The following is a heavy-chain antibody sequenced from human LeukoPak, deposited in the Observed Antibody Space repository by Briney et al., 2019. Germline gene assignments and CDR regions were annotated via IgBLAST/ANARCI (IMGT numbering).Heavy chain of an antibody. V-gene: IGHV3-33*01. Sequence: GGSLRLSCAASGFGFSSYGMHWVRQAPGKGLEWVALIWYDGTDKYYADSVKGRFAISRDNSENTLYLQMSSLRADDTAVHYCARTEYCTNTICYTFDNWGQGTLVTVSS. J-gene: IGHJ4*02. CDR1: GFGFSSYG. CDR3: ARTEYCTNTICYTFDN. CDR2: IWYDGTDK. D-gene: IGHD2-2*01.